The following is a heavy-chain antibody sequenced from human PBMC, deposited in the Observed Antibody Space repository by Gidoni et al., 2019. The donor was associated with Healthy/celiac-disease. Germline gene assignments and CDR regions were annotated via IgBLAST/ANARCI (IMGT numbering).Heavy chain of an antibody. Sequence: EVQLVESGGGLVKPGGSLRLSCAASGFPLSRYSMNWVRQAPGKGLGGVSSISSSSSYIYDADSVKGRVTISRDNAKNSLYLQMNSLRAEDTAVYYCARGMDYDFWSGPYFDYWGQGTLVTVSS. V-gene: IGHV3-21*01. CDR2: ISSSSSYI. CDR1: GFPLSRYS. CDR3: ARGMDYDFWSGPYFDY. J-gene: IGHJ4*02. D-gene: IGHD3-3*01.